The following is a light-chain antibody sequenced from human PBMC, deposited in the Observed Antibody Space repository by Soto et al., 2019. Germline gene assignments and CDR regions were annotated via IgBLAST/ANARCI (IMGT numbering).Light chain of an antibody. CDR1: QNITTF. CDR2: AAS. V-gene: IGKV1-39*01. Sequence: DIQMTQSPSSLSASVGGRVTITCRSSQNITTFLNWYQQKPGKAPKLLIYAASSLQSGVPSRFSGSGSGTDFTLTISSLQPEDFATYYCQQANSFPLTFGGGTKVDIK. J-gene: IGKJ4*01. CDR3: QQANSFPLT.